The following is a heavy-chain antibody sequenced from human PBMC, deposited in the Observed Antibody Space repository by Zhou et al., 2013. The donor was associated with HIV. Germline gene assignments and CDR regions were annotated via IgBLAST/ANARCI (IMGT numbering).Heavy chain of an antibody. V-gene: IGHV1-8*01. Sequence: QVQLVQSGAEVKKPGASVKVSCKASGYTFTSYDINWVRQATGQGLEWMGWMNPNSGNAGYAQKFQGRVTMTRNTSISTAYMELSGLKSEDTAVYYCARRGSWGDHNNMIRGGLDVWGRGTTVTVSS. CDR3: ARRGSWGDHNNMIRGGLDV. CDR1: GYTFTSYD. J-gene: IGHJ6*02. D-gene: IGHD3-10*01. CDR2: MNPNSGNA.